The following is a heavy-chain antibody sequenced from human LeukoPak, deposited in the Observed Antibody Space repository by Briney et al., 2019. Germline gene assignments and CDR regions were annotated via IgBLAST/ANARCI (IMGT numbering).Heavy chain of an antibody. V-gene: IGHV4-4*09. CDR2: FYTSANA. Sequence: SETLSLTCTVSGDSVSGYYGSWIRQPPGKGLEWIGYFYTSANANYNPSLKSRVTMSVDTSKNQFSLKLSSVTAADTAVYYCARGLRDEERHYGYYYMDVWGKGTTVTVSS. D-gene: IGHD3-22*01. CDR1: GDSVSGYY. J-gene: IGHJ6*03. CDR3: ARGLRDEERHYGYYYMDV.